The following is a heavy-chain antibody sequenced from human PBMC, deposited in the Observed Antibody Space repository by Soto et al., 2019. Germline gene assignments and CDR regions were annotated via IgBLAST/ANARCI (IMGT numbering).Heavy chain of an antibody. D-gene: IGHD1-26*01. V-gene: IGHV1-18*01. CDR3: ARDGPHSAPYNWFDA. CDR2: ISADTGNT. Sequence: GASVKVSCKASGYSFTNYGISWVRQAPGQGLEWMGWISADTGNTIYAQKLQGRVTMTTDTSTSTAYMELRSLRSDDTAVYYCARDGPHSAPYNWFDAWGQGTLVTVSS. J-gene: IGHJ5*02. CDR1: GYSFTNYG.